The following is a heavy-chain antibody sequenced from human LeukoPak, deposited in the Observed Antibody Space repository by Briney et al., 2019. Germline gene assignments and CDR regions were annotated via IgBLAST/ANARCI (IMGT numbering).Heavy chain of an antibody. Sequence: PGGSLRLSCAASGLSFRSYGMHWVRQAPGKGLGWVAIIYYDGNNKYYTDSVKGRFTISRDNSKNTLFLQMNSLRAEDTAVYYCATDRQLRYFDHWGQGTLVTVSS. CDR2: IYYDGNNK. CDR1: GLSFRSYG. CDR3: ATDRQLRYFDH. J-gene: IGHJ4*02. D-gene: IGHD4-17*01. V-gene: IGHV3-33*01.